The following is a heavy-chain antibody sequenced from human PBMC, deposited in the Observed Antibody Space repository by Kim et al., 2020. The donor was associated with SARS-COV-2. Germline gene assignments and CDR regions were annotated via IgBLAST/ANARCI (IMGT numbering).Heavy chain of an antibody. J-gene: IGHJ4*02. CDR2: MSSSGTT. Sequence: GLDWVGSMSSSGTTYYNPSLQSRVAISVDTSKKQFSLRLRSVTAADTAVYYCAREVVTSILKFDSWGRGILVTVSS. V-gene: IGHV4-39*02. D-gene: IGHD2-21*02. CDR3: AREVVTSILKFDS.